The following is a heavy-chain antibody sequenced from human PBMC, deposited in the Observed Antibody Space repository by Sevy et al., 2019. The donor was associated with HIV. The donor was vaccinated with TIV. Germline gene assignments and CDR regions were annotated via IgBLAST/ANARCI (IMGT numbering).Heavy chain of an antibody. CDR2: INTNTGNP. V-gene: IGHV7-4-1*02. D-gene: IGHD3-10*01. CDR3: AREITMVRGVPRWFDP. Sequence: ASVNVSCKASGYTFITYAMNWVRQAPGQGLEWMGWINTNTGNPTYAQDFTGRFVFSLYTSVITAYLQISSLKAEDTAVYYCAREITMVRGVPRWFDPWGQGTLVTVSS. CDR1: GYTFITYA. J-gene: IGHJ5*02.